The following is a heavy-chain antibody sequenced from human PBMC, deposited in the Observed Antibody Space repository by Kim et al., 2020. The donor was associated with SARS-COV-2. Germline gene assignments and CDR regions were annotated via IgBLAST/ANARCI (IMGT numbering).Heavy chain of an antibody. V-gene: IGHV3-23*01. CDR3: AKGQAYCGGDCYLDY. D-gene: IGHD2-21*02. Sequence: ASVKGRFTIARDNSKNTLYLQMNSLRAEDTAVYYCAKGQAYCGGDCYLDYWGQGTLVTVSS. J-gene: IGHJ4*02.